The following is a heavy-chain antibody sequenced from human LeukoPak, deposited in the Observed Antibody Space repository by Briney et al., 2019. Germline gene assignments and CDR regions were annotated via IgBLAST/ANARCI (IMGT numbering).Heavy chain of an antibody. Sequence: GGSLKLSCAASGFTVYDSSMRWVRQAPGKGLEWVSVIYSGGTTYYADSVKGRFTISRDNSKNTLYLQMHSLRAEDTAVYYCARDHGYWGQGTLVTVSS. V-gene: IGHV3-53*01. CDR1: GFTVYDSS. J-gene: IGHJ4*02. CDR3: ARDHGY. CDR2: IYSGGTT.